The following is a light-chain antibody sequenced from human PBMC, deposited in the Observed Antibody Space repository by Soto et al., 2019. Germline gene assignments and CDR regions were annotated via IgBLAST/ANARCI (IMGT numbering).Light chain of an antibody. CDR1: SSDVGGYNY. CDR3: SSYTISSTVV. J-gene: IGLJ2*01. CDR2: DVS. Sequence: QSALTQPASVSGSPGQSITISCTRTSSDVGGYNYVSWYQQHPGKAPKLMIYDVSNRPSGVSNRFSGSKSGNTASLTISGLQAEDEADYYCSSYTISSTVVFGGGTKLTVL. V-gene: IGLV2-14*01.